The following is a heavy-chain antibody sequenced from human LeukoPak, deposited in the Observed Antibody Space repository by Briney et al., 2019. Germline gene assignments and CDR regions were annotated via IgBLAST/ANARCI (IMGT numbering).Heavy chain of an antibody. J-gene: IGHJ4*02. V-gene: IGHV3-33*08. Sequence: GRSLRLSCAASGFTFSSYAMHWVRQAPGKGLEWVAIIWYDGSNKTYEDSVKGRFTTSRDNSKNTLYLQMNSLRAEDTAVYYCARGVDYYENSGTIDYWGQGTLVTVSS. D-gene: IGHD3-22*01. CDR2: IWYDGSNK. CDR1: GFTFSSYA. CDR3: ARGVDYYENSGTIDY.